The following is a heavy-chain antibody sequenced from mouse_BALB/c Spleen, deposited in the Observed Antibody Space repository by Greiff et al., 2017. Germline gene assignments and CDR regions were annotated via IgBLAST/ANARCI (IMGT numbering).Heavy chain of an antibody. CDR2: INPNNGGT. V-gene: IGHV1-18*01. CDR1: GYTFTDYN. D-gene: IGHD2-4*01. J-gene: IGHJ3*01. CDR3: TPIYYDYDGAWFAY. Sequence: EVQLQQSGPELVKPGASVKIPCKASGYTFTDYNMDWVKQSHGKSLEWIGDINPNNGGTIYNQKFKGKATLTVDKSSSTAYMELRSLTSEDTAVYYCTPIYYDYDGAWFAYWGQGTLVTVSA.